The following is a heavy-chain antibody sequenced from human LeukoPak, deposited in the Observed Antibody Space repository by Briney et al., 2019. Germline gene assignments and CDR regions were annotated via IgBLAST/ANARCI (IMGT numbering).Heavy chain of an antibody. Sequence: GGSLRLSCTASGFTFSNYAMTWVRQAPGKGLECVSVISGIGTTTYYADSVKGRFTISRDNSKNTLFLQMNSLRVEDTATYYCTKKRTTSVTDWFDPWGQGALVTVSS. CDR3: TKKRTTSVTDWFDP. D-gene: IGHD4-17*01. J-gene: IGHJ5*02. CDR2: ISGIGTTT. CDR1: GFTFSNYA. V-gene: IGHV3-23*01.